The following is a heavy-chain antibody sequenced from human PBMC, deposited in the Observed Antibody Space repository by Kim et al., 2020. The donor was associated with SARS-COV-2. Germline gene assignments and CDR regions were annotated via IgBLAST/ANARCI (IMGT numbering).Heavy chain of an antibody. Sequence: GGSLRLSCAASGFTFNIHWMSWVRQAPGKGLEWVANIKEDGSEEYYVDSVRGRFTISRDNTKNSLYLQMNSLRAEDTAVYYCARGRGVSDYWGQGTLVTVSS. CDR3: ARGRGVSDY. CDR2: IKEDGSEE. J-gene: IGHJ4*02. V-gene: IGHV3-7*01. D-gene: IGHD6-13*01. CDR1: GFTFNIHW.